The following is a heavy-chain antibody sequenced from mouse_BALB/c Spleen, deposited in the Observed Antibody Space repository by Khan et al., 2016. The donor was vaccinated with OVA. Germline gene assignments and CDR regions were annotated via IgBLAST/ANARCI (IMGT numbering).Heavy chain of an antibody. V-gene: IGHV1S135*01. CDR3: ARGAFGY. CDR2: IDPFNGGT. CDR1: GYSFTSYY. Sequence: VQLKESGPELMKPGASVNISCKASGYSFTSYYIHWVRQSHRKGLEWIGYIDPFNGGTDYNQKFKGKATLTVDKSSSTAYMHLSSLTSEDSAVYYCARGAFGYWGQGTLVTVSA. J-gene: IGHJ3*01.